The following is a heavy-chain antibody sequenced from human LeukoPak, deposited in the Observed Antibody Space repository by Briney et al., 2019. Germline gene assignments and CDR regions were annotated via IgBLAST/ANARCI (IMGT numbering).Heavy chain of an antibody. CDR1: GGSFSGYY. CDR2: INHSGST. V-gene: IGHV4-34*01. Sequence: SETLSLTCAVYGGSFSGYYWSWIRQPPGKGLEWIGEINHSGSTTYNPSLKSRVTISVDTCKNQFSLKLSSVTAADTAVYYCARGVEDVVVPAAIFAYYYYGMDVWGKGTTVTVSS. J-gene: IGHJ6*04. D-gene: IGHD2-2*01. CDR3: ARGVEDVVVPAAIFAYYYYGMDV.